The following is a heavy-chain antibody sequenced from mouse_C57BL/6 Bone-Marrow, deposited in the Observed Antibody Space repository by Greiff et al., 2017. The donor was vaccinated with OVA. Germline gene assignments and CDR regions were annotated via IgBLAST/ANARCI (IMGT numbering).Heavy chain of an antibody. CDR1: GFNIKNTY. Sequence: VAELVRPGASVKLSCTASGFNIKNTYMHWVKQRPEQGLEWIGRIDPANDNTKYAPKFQGKATLTADTSSNTAYLQLSSLSSEDTAVYCCARGNFGSSFYAMDYWGQGTSVTVSS. J-gene: IGHJ4*01. CDR2: IDPANDNT. D-gene: IGHD1-1*01. CDR3: ARGNFGSSFYAMDY. V-gene: IGHV14-3*01.